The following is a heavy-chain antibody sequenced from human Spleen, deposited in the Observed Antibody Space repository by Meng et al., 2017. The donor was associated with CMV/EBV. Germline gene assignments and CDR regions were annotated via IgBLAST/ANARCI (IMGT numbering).Heavy chain of an antibody. J-gene: IGHJ4*02. CDR1: GFTFITYG. Sequence: CAASGFTFITYGMAWVRQVPGKGLEFVSAIDKHGVTTFYADSVKGRFTISRDNSKNTLSVQMNSLRAEDTAVYYCAKEQADGPPFDYWGQGTLVTVSS. CDR3: AKEQADGPPFDY. CDR2: IDKHGVTT. V-gene: IGHV3-23*01.